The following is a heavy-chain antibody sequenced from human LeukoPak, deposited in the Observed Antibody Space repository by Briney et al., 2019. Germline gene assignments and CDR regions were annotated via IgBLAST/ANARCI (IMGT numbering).Heavy chain of an antibody. J-gene: IGHJ5*02. Sequence: SQTLSLTCAISGDSVSSNSAAWNWIRQSPSRGLGWLGRTYYRSKWYNDYAVSVKSRITINPDTSKNQFSLELNSVTPEDTAVYYCAREGSSSWYDVRGWFDPWGQGTLVTVSS. D-gene: IGHD6-13*01. CDR2: TYYRSKWYN. V-gene: IGHV6-1*01. CDR1: GDSVSSNSAA. CDR3: AREGSSSWYDVRGWFDP.